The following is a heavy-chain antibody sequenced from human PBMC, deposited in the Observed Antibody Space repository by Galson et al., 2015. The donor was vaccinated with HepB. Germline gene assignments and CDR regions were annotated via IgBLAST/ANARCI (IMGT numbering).Heavy chain of an antibody. V-gene: IGHV1-18*01. Sequence: CKASGYTFTSYGISWVRQAPGQGLEWMGWISAYNGNTNYAQKLQGRVTMTTDTSTSTAYMELRSLRSEDTAVYYCAREPAVAHERQIDYWGQGTLVTVSS. CDR1: GYTFTSYG. J-gene: IGHJ4*02. D-gene: IGHD6-19*01. CDR3: AREPAVAHERQIDY. CDR2: ISAYNGNT.